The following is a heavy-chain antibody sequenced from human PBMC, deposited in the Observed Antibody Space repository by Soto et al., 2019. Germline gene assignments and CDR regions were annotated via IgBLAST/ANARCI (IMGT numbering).Heavy chain of an antibody. CDR1: GGSFSGYY. Sequence: SETLSLTCAVYGGSFSGYYWSWIRQPPGKGLEWIGEINLSGSTNYNPSLKSRVTISVDTSNNQFSLKLSSLTAADTAVYYCARGKRYSNYGDRNWCDPWGQGTLVTV. J-gene: IGHJ5*02. CDR3: ARGKRYSNYGDRNWCDP. CDR2: INLSGST. D-gene: IGHD4-4*01. V-gene: IGHV4-34*01.